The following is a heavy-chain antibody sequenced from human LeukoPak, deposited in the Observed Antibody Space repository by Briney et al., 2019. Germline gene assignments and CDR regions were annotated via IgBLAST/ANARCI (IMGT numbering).Heavy chain of an antibody. CDR1: GLTFSSYS. D-gene: IGHD2-15*01. CDR3: ARVYQNQFVVVVAATHWYFDL. J-gene: IGHJ2*01. Sequence: GGSLSLSCAASGLTFSSYSMNWVREAPGKGLVWVSYISCSSSTIYYADSVKGRFTISRDNAKNSLYLQMNSLRAEDTAVYYCARVYQNQFVVVVAATHWYFDLWGRGTLVTVSS. V-gene: IGHV3-48*04. CDR2: ISCSSSTI.